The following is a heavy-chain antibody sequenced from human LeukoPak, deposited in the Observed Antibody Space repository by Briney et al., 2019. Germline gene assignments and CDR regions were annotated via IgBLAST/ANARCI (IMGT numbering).Heavy chain of an antibody. J-gene: IGHJ5*02. CDR1: GYSFTSYW. D-gene: IGHD6-6*01. V-gene: IGHV5-51*01. CDR2: IYPRASDT. Sequence: GDSLKISCKDSGYSFTSYWTDWVRQMPAKCLESMEIIYPRASDTRYSPSFQRQVTISADKSISTAYLQWSSLKASDTAMYYCARTRYSSSSGPYNWFDPWGQGTLVTVSS. CDR3: ARTRYSSSSGPYNWFDP.